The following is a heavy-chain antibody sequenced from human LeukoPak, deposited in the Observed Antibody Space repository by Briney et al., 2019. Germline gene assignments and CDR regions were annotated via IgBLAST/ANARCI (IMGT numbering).Heavy chain of an antibody. CDR3: AKGKGTSSSSMDW. CDR1: GFTFSSYG. Sequence: GGSLRLSCAASGFTFSSYGMHWVRQAPGKGLEWVAVIWYDGSNKYYADSVKGRFTISRDNSKNTLYLQMNSLRAEDTAVYYCAKGKGTSSSSMDWWGQGTLVTVSS. D-gene: IGHD3/OR15-3a*01. V-gene: IGHV3-33*06. J-gene: IGHJ4*02. CDR2: IWYDGSNK.